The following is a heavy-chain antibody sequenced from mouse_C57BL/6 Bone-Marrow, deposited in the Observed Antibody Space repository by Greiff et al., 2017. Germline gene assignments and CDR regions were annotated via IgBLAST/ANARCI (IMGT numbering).Heavy chain of an antibody. CDR3: ARQDDSGVYYDMDY. V-gene: IGHV5-6*01. CDR1: GFTFSSYG. CDR2: ISSGGSYT. D-gene: IGHD3-1*01. Sequence: EVKLMESGGDLVKPGGSLKISCAASGFTFSSYGMSWVRQTPDKRLEWVASISSGGSYTYYPDSVKGRFTISRDNSNNTQYLQLSSLKSEDTAMYDCARQDDSGVYYDMDYWGQGTSVTVSS. J-gene: IGHJ4*01.